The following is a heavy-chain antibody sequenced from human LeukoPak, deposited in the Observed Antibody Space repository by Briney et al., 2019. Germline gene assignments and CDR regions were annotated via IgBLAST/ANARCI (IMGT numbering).Heavy chain of an antibody. D-gene: IGHD6-19*01. CDR2: LSASSGIT. Sequence: GGSLRLSCAASGFTFSTYAMSWVRQAPGKGLEWVSTLSASSGITYYADSVKGRFTISRDNPKNTLYLQMNSLRAEDTALYYCAKDPPGYSGGYAFDVWGQGTMVTVSS. CDR1: GFTFSTYA. CDR3: AKDPPGYSGGYAFDV. V-gene: IGHV3-23*01. J-gene: IGHJ3*01.